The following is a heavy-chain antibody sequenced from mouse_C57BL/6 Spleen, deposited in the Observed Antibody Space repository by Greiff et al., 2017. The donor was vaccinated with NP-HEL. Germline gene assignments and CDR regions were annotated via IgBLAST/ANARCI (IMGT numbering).Heavy chain of an antibody. V-gene: IGHV5-17*01. J-gene: IGHJ1*03. CDR1: GFTFSDYG. D-gene: IGHD2-1*01. CDR3: ARGEGNYVGWYFDV. CDR2: ISSGSSTI. Sequence: EVMLVESGGGLVKPGGSLKLSCAASGFTFSDYGMHWVRQAPEKGLEWVAYISSGSSTIYYADTVKGRFTISRDNAKNTLFLQMTSLRSEDTAMYYCARGEGNYVGWYFDVWGTGTTVTVSS.